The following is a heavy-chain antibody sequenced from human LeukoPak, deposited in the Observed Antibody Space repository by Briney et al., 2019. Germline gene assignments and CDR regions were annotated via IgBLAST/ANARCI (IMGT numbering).Heavy chain of an antibody. CDR2: IYTSGST. J-gene: IGHJ5*02. D-gene: IGHD7-27*01. V-gene: IGHV4-61*02. Sequence: SETLSLTCTVSGGSISSGSYYWSWIRQPAGKGLEWIGRIYTSGSTNYNPSLKSRVTISVDTSKNQFSLKLSSVTAADTAVYYCAREGRLGPYNWFDPWGQGTLVTVSS. CDR3: AREGRLGPYNWFDP. CDR1: GGSISSGSYY.